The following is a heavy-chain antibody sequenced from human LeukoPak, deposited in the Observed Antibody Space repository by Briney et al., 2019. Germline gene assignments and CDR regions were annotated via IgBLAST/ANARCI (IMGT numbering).Heavy chain of an antibody. CDR2: IIPIFGTA. V-gene: IGHV1-69*05. CDR1: GYTFTSYY. J-gene: IGHJ5*02. D-gene: IGHD2-2*03. CDR3: ARDGYCSSISCRNWFDP. Sequence: SVKVSCKASGYTFTSYYMHWVRQAPGQGLEWMGRIIPIFGTANYAQKFQGRVTITTDESTSTAYMELSSLRSEDTAVYYCARDGYCSSISCRNWFDPWGQGTLVTVSS.